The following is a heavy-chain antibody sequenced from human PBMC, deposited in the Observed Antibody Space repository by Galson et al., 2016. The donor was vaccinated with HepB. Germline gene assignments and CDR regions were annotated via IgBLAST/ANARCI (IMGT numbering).Heavy chain of an antibody. J-gene: IGHJ4*02. CDR2: ISGSAYSGVT. D-gene: IGHD6-13*01. CDR3: AKRPTWRIAIPVDYFDY. CDR1: GFTFSTYA. Sequence: SLRLSCAASGFTFSTYAMSWVRQAPGKRLEWVSVISGSAYSGVTYYADSVRGRFTISRDDSKNTLYLLMNSLTAEDTAVYYCAKRPTWRIAIPVDYFDYWGQG. V-gene: IGHV3-23*01.